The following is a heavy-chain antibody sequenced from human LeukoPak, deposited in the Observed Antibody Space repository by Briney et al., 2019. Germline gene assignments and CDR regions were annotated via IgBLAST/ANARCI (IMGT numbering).Heavy chain of an antibody. CDR1: AASITGYY. CDR2: ISYSGST. D-gene: IGHD3-16*02. Sequence: PSETLSLTCTVSAASITGYYWSWIRQPPGKGLEWTGYISYSGSTNYNPSLKSRVTISVDTSKNQFSLKLSSVTAADTAVYYCARHYPRWYFDYWGQGTLVTVSS. CDR3: ARHYPRWYFDY. J-gene: IGHJ4*02. V-gene: IGHV4-59*08.